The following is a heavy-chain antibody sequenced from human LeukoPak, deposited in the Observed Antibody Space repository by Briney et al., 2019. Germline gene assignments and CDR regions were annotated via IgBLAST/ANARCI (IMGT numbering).Heavy chain of an antibody. CDR2: VDHSGNS. V-gene: IGHV4-34*01. D-gene: IGHD3-3*01. CDR1: SGSFSAYY. J-gene: IGHJ6*03. CDR3: ARATRDFWSGYSSGAAFFTDYYYYYMDV. Sequence: SESLSLTCGVASGSFSAYYWAWIRQSPGKGLEWIGEVDHSGNSIYSPSLESRVTISVDTSKNQFSLKLSSVTAADTAVYYCARATRDFWSGYSSGAAFFTDYYYYYMDVWGKGTTVTVSS.